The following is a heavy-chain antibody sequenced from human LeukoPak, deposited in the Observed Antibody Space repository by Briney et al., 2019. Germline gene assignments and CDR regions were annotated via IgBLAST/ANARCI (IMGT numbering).Heavy chain of an antibody. Sequence: PGGSLRLSCAATGFTFSGYAMSWVRQAPGKGLEWVSSISSSSSYIYYADSVKGRFTISRDNAKNSLYLQMNSLRAEDTAVYYCARDGDFGVVMEDYWGQGTLVTVSS. CDR3: ARDGDFGVVMEDY. CDR1: GFTFSGYA. D-gene: IGHD3-3*01. CDR2: ISSSSSYI. V-gene: IGHV3-21*01. J-gene: IGHJ4*02.